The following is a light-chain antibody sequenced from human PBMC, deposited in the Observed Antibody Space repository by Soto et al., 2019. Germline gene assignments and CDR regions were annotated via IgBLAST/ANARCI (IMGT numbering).Light chain of an antibody. CDR2: EAS. CDR3: QQYDGWPPRLS. J-gene: IGKJ4*01. CDR1: QSVKTN. V-gene: IGKV3-15*01. Sequence: EIVLTQSPATLSVSPEERATRSCRASQSVKTNLALCQPKPGQAPTLVMYEASTRANGIPARFSGSGSKTEFTLTISSLQSEDSAVYFCQQYDGWPPRLSFGGGTKVDIK.